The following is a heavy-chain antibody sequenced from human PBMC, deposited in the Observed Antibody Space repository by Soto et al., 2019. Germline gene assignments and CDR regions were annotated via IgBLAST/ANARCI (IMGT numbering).Heavy chain of an antibody. CDR1: GFTFSSYA. CDR3: AKDTPLGWLVPYYFDY. Sequence: GGSLRLSCAASGFTFSSYAMSWVRQAPGKGLEWVSAISGSGGSTYYADSVKGRFTISRDNSKNTLYLQMNSLRAEDTAVYYCAKDTPLGWLVPYYFDYWGQGTLVTVSS. CDR2: ISGSGGST. J-gene: IGHJ4*02. V-gene: IGHV3-23*01. D-gene: IGHD6-19*01.